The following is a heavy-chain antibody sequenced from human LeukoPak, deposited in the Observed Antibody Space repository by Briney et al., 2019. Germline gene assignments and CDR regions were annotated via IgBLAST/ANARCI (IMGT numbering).Heavy chain of an antibody. CDR2: ISSSGTNL. J-gene: IGHJ5*02. CDR1: GFTVSNYA. D-gene: IGHD3-3*01. CDR3: XKCARTPEGGSGWCNXFXX. V-gene: IGHV3-23*01. Sequence: GGSLRLSCAASGFTVSNYAMNWVRQAPGKGLECVSAISSSGTNLQYADSVKGRFTISRDNSKNTLYLQMKSLRGEDTAVYYCXKCARTPEGGSGWCNXFXXWGQXXLVT.